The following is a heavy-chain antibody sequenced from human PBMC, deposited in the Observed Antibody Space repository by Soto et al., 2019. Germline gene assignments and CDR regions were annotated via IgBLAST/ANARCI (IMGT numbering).Heavy chain of an antibody. J-gene: IGHJ6*02. CDR1: GYTFTSYG. CDR3: ARDPRRIAAAGTKYYYYYGMDV. CDR2: ISAYNGNT. V-gene: IGHV1-18*01. D-gene: IGHD6-13*01. Sequence: ASVKVSCKASGYTFTSYGISWVRQAPGQGLEWMGWISAYNGNTNYAQKLQGRVTMTTDTSTSTAYMELRSLRSDDTAVYYCARDPRRIAAAGTKYYYYYGMDVWGQGTTVTVSS.